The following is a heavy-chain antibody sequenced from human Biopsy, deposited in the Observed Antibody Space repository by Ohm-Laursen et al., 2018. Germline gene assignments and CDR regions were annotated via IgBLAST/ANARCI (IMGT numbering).Heavy chain of an antibody. Sequence: GSSVKVSCKASGYTFTGYYLHWVRQAPGQGLEWMGWINPDNGGTIHAQKFQGRVTVTRDTSISTAYVEVTSLRSDDTAVYYCVRSRASGATWGMDVWGQGTTVTVSS. CDR2: INPDNGGT. CDR1: GYTFTGYY. CDR3: VRSRASGATWGMDV. V-gene: IGHV1-2*02. J-gene: IGHJ6*02. D-gene: IGHD1-26*01.